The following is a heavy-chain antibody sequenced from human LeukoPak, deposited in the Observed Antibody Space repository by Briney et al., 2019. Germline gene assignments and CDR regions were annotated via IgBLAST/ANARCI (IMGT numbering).Heavy chain of an antibody. J-gene: IGHJ4*02. Sequence: SETLSLTCTVSGGSISSSSYYWGWIRQPPGKGLEWIGGIYYSGSTYYNPSLKSRVTISVDTSKNQFSLKLSSVTAADTAVYYCAGVRYCSSTSCRDFDYWGQGTLVTVSS. CDR1: GGSISSSSYY. V-gene: IGHV4-39*07. CDR2: IYYSGST. D-gene: IGHD2-2*01. CDR3: AGVRYCSSTSCRDFDY.